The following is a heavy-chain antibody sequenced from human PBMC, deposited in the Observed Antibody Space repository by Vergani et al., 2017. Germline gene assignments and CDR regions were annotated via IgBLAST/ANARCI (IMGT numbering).Heavy chain of an antibody. Sequence: QVQLVESGGGLVKPGGSLRLSCAASGFTFSDYYMSWIRQAPGKGLDWVSYISSSGSTIYYADSVKGRFTISRDNAKSSLYLQMNSLRAEDTAVYYCAIDHCSSTSCSLFDYWGQGTLVTVSS. V-gene: IGHV3-11*04. CDR3: AIDHCSSTSCSLFDY. J-gene: IGHJ4*02. CDR1: GFTFSDYY. D-gene: IGHD2-2*01. CDR2: ISSSGSTI.